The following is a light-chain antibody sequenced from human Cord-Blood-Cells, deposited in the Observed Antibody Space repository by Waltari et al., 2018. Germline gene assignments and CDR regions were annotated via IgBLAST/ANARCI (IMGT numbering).Light chain of an antibody. V-gene: IGLV2-14*01. CDR1: SCDVGGYKY. CDR2: DVS. Sequence: QSSLTHPASVPGSPGQSIPISCTGTSCDVGGYKYVSCYQQHPGKAPILMIYDVSNRPSGVSNRFSGSKSGNTASLTISGLQAEDEADYYCSSYTSSSTWVFGGGTKLTVL. J-gene: IGLJ3*02. CDR3: SSYTSSSTWV.